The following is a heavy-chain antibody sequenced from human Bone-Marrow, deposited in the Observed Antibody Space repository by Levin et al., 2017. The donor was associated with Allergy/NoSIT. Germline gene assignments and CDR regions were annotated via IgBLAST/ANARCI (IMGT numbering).Heavy chain of an antibody. D-gene: IGHD3-10*01. Sequence: PSETLSLTCTVSGYSISSGYYWGWIRQPPGKGLEWIGSIYHSGSTYYNPSLKSRVTISVDTSKNQFSLKLSSVTAADTAVYYCARSRLWVPDNDAFDIWGQGTMVTVSS. J-gene: IGHJ3*02. V-gene: IGHV4-38-2*02. CDR3: ARSRLWVPDNDAFDI. CDR1: GYSISSGYY. CDR2: IYHSGST.